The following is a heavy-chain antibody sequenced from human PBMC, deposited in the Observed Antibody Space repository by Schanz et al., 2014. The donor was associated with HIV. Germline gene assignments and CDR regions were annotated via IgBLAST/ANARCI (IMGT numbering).Heavy chain of an antibody. J-gene: IGHJ4*02. Sequence: VQLVESGGGVVQPGRSLRLSCAASGFTFSDYWMSWVRQAPGKGLEWVANINHDGSVKGYLASVKGRVTISRDNARNSLYLQMNTLRPEDTALYYCALGGPTTPLLVWGRGTLVTVSS. V-gene: IGHV3-7*03. CDR1: GFTFSDYW. CDR2: INHDGSVK. D-gene: IGHD5-12*01. CDR3: ALGGPTTPLLV.